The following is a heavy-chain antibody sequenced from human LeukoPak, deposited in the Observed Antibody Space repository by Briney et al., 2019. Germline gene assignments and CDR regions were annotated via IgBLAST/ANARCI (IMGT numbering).Heavy chain of an antibody. CDR3: ARADWDTAMIDY. CDR1: GFTFSVYW. Sequence: GGSLRLSCAASGFTFSVYWMGWVRQAPGKGLEWVANIKQDGSEKYYVDSVKGRFTISRDNAKNSLYLQMNSLRAEDTAVYYCARADWDTAMIDYWGQGTLVTVSS. V-gene: IGHV3-7*01. J-gene: IGHJ4*02. D-gene: IGHD5-18*01. CDR2: IKQDGSEK.